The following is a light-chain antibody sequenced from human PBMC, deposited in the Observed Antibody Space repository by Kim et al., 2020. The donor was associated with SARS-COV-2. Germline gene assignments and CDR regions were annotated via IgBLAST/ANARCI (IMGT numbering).Light chain of an antibody. CDR2: GAS. V-gene: IGKV3-20*01. CDR1: QGVNGSS. Sequence: FWPGRRTPHSCRPSQGVNGSSLAWDPQKPCPAPRLLIYGASSRATGLPDRFHGSGSGTDFTLTINRLELEDFAVYYCQQYDNSPYTFGQETKLEI. CDR3: QQYDNSPYT. J-gene: IGKJ2*01.